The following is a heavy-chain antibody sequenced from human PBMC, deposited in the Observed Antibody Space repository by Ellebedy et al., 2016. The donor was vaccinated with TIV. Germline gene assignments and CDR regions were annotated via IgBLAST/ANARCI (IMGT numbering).Heavy chain of an antibody. Sequence: ASVKVSCKTSGYIFTAYYIHWVRQAPGQGLAWMGWINPDSGGTNFPQKFQGRVTMARDTSVNTAYMELRRLQSDDPAVYYCARVLRATSGMDVWGQGTTVTVS. J-gene: IGHJ6*02. V-gene: IGHV1-2*02. CDR3: ARVLRATSGMDV. CDR2: INPDSGGT. D-gene: IGHD4/OR15-4a*01. CDR1: GYIFTAYY.